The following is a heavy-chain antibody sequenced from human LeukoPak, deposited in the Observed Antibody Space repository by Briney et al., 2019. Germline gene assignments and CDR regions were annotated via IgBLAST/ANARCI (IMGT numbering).Heavy chain of an antibody. CDR2: INIDERIT. D-gene: IGHD3-10*01. Sequence: GGSLRLSCAASGFTFSSYAMHWVRQAPGKGLVWVSYINIDERITGYADSVKGRFTISRNNAKNTLYLQMNSLRAEDTAIYYCFREGGDWGQGTLVTVSS. CDR3: FREGGD. V-gene: IGHV3-74*01. J-gene: IGHJ4*02. CDR1: GFTFSSYA.